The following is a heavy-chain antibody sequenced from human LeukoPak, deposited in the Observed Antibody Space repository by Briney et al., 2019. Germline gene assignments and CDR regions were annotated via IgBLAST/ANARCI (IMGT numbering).Heavy chain of an antibody. CDR2: TYYRSQWYT. Sequence: QTLSLTCAISGDSVSSNSPAWIWIRHSPSRGLECLGRTYYRSQWYTHYAVSVKSRMTINPATSKNQFSLQLNSVTPEDTAVYYCARGGNYYWFDPWGQGTLVTVSS. CDR1: GDSVSSNSPA. V-gene: IGHV6-1*01. CDR3: ARGGNYYWFDP. D-gene: IGHD1-26*01. J-gene: IGHJ5*02.